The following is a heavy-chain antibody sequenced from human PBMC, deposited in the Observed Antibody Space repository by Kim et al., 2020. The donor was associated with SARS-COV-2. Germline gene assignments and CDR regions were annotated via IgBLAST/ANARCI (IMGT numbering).Heavy chain of an antibody. Sequence: SETLSLTCAVYGGSFSGYYWSWIRQPPGKGLEWIGEINHSGSTNYNPSLKSRVTISVDTSKNQFSLKLSSVTAADTAVYYCARNPGYSYGYGWFDPWGQG. J-gene: IGHJ5*02. CDR3: ARNPGYSYGYGWFDP. D-gene: IGHD5-18*01. CDR1: GGSFSGYY. V-gene: IGHV4-34*01. CDR2: INHSGST.